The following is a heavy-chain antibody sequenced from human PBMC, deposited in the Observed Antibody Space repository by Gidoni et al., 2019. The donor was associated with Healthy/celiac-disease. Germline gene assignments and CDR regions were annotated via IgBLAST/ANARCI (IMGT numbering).Heavy chain of an antibody. CDR3: AKTHPVTIFGVVIKPEYFQH. J-gene: IGHJ1*01. D-gene: IGHD3-3*01. V-gene: IGHV3-23*01. CDR2: ISGSGGST. Sequence: EVQLLESGGGLVQPGGSLRLSCAAYGFTFSSYAMSWFRQAPGKGLEWFSAISGSGGSTYYADSVKGRFTISRDNSKNTLYLQMNSLRAEDTAVYYCAKTHPVTIFGVVIKPEYFQHWGQGTLVTVSS. CDR1: GFTFSSYA.